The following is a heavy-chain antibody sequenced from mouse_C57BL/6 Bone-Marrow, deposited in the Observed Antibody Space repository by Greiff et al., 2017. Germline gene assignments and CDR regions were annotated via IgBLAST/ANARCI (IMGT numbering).Heavy chain of an antibody. Sequence: EVQLVESGEGLVKPGGSLKLSCAASGFTFSGYAMSWVRQTPEKRLEWVAYISSGGDYIYYADTVKGRFTISRDNARNTLYLQMSSLKSEDTAMYYCKRARGSITTVDWYFDVWGTGTTVTVSS. V-gene: IGHV5-9-1*02. CDR3: KRARGSITTVDWYFDV. CDR1: GFTFSGYA. J-gene: IGHJ1*03. D-gene: IGHD1-1*01. CDR2: ISSGGDYI.